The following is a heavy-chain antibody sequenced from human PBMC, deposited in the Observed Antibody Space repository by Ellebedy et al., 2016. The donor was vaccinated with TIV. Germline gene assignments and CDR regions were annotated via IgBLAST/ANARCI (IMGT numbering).Heavy chain of an antibody. Sequence: GESLKISCVASGFPFSSYAINWVRQAPGKGLEWISGISASDDSTYYADSVEDRLTISRDNSKNTRYLQMNSLRAEDTAVYYCAVRSDWDFGCYWGQGTLVTVSS. CDR2: ISASDDST. CDR3: AVRSDWDFGCY. CDR1: GFPFSSYA. V-gene: IGHV3-23*01. D-gene: IGHD3-16*01. J-gene: IGHJ4*02.